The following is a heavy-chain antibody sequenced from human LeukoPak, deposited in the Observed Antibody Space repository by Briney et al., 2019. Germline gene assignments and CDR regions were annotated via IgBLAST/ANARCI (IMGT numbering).Heavy chain of an antibody. CDR2: IYYSGST. Sequence: SETLSLTCTVSGGSTSSYYWSWLRQSPGKGLECIGYIYYSGSTNYSPSLKSRVTISVDTSKNQFSLKLSSATAADTAVYYCARAVQLERPPPLIGYYYMDVWGKGTTVTVSS. CDR1: GGSTSSYY. CDR3: ARAVQLERPPPLIGYYYMDV. V-gene: IGHV4-59*01. J-gene: IGHJ6*03. D-gene: IGHD1-1*01.